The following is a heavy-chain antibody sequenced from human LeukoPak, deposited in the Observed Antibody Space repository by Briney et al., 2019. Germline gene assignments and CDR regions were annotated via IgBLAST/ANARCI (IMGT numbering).Heavy chain of an antibody. CDR1: GYSISSGYY. Sequence: SETLSLTCAVSGYSISSGYYWVWIRQLPGKGLERIGSIYHSGSTYYNPSLKSRVTISVDTSKNQFSLKLSSVTAADTAVYYCASLEAFSHCSSTSCYATDYYYMDVWGKGTTVTVSS. J-gene: IGHJ6*03. D-gene: IGHD2-2*01. CDR2: IYHSGST. CDR3: ASLEAFSHCSSTSCYATDYYYMDV. V-gene: IGHV4-38-2*01.